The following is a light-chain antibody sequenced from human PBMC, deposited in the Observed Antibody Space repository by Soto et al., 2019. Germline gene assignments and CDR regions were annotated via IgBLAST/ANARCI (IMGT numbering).Light chain of an antibody. Sequence: QSALTQPASVSGSPGQSITISCTGTSSDVGSYNLVSWYQQHPGKAPKLRIYEVTKRPSGLSNRFSGSKSGNTASLTISGLQPEDEADYYCCSYAGSSSSLFGGGTKVTVL. CDR3: CSYAGSSSSL. J-gene: IGLJ3*02. CDR1: SSDVGSYNL. CDR2: EVT. V-gene: IGLV2-23*02.